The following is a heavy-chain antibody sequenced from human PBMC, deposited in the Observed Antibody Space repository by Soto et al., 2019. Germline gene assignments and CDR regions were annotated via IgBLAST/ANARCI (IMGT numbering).Heavy chain of an antibody. V-gene: IGHV3-23*01. J-gene: IGHJ4*02. CDR1: EFTFSNYA. D-gene: IGHD3-22*01. Sequence: PLGVLRLSCAASEFTFSNYAMSWVRQAPGKGLEWVSVISYGGGTTYYADSVKGRFTISRDNSKNTLYLQMNSLRAEDTAVYYCAKNPGYYYDSTGYHFDYWGQGTLVTVSS. CDR2: ISYGGGTT. CDR3: AKNPGYYYDSTGYHFDY.